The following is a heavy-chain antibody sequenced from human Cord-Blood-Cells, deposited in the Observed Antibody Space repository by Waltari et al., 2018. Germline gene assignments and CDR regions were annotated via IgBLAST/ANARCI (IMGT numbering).Heavy chain of an antibody. J-gene: IGHJ5*02. D-gene: IGHD1-7*01. CDR1: GYSISSGYY. CDR2: IYHSGST. Sequence: QVQLQESGPGLVKPSETLSLTCAVSGYSISSGYYWGWIRQPPGKGLEWIGSIYHSGSTYYNPSLKSRVTISVDTSKNQFSLELSSVTAADTAMYYCAGRLGEDVRLELRLNWFDPWGQGTLVTVSS. CDR3: AGRLGEDVRLELRLNWFDP. V-gene: IGHV4-38-2*01.